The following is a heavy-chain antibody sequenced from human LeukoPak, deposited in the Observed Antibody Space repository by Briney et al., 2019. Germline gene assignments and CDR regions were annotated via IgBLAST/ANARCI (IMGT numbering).Heavy chain of an antibody. D-gene: IGHD3-10*01. J-gene: IGHJ4*02. CDR3: ARGRHYSGSGSLHFDY. CDR1: GFTFSRFW. CDR2: INQDGSEK. Sequence: QPGGSLRLSCAASGFTFSRFWMSWVRQAPGKGLEWVANINQDGSEKYYVDSVKGRFTISRDIAKNSLYLQMSSLRAEDTAVYYCARGRHYSGSGSLHFDYWGQGTLVTVSS. V-gene: IGHV3-7*01.